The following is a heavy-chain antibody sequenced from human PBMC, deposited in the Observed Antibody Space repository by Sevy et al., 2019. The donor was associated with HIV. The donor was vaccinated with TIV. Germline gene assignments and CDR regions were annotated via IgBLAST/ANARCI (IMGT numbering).Heavy chain of an antibody. CDR1: GFTFSNYF. J-gene: IGHJ4*02. D-gene: IGHD3-10*01. CDR2: ISSGSSYI. V-gene: IGHV3-21*01. Sequence: GGSLRLSYAASGFTFSNYFINWVRQAPGKGLEWVSSISSGSSYIFYADSVKGRFTISRDNAKNSLYLHMNSLRAEDTAVYYCARGDYYGSLYYFDYWGPGTLVTVSS. CDR3: ARGDYYGSLYYFDY.